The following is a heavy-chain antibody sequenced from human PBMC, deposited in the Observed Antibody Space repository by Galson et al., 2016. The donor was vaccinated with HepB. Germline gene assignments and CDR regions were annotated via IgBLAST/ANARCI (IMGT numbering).Heavy chain of an antibody. Sequence: SLRLSCAASGFTFSSYAMHWVRQAPGKGLEWVAVIPNDGGNKYYADSVRGRFTISRDDSKNTLFLQMNSLTTEDTAVYFCARDSVNSATDVFDVWGQGTMVTVSS. J-gene: IGHJ3*01. CDR3: ARDSVNSATDVFDV. CDR2: IPNDGGNK. V-gene: IGHV3-30-3*01. CDR1: GFTFSSYA. D-gene: IGHD3-10*01.